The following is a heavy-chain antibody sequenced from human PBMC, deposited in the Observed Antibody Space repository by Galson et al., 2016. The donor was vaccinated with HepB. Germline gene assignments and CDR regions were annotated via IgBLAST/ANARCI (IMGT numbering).Heavy chain of an antibody. V-gene: IGHV1-3*04. J-gene: IGHJ3*02. CDR2: INTAKGDT. CDR1: GYTFTAYA. Sequence: SVKVSCKASGYTFTAYAIHWVPQAPGQRLEWMAWINTAKGDTRYSQKLQGRVTLTRDTSATTASMELSSLRSEDTAVYYCARRLVGSYGNAFDIWGQGTLVTVSS. D-gene: IGHD2-8*02. CDR3: ARRLVGSYGNAFDI.